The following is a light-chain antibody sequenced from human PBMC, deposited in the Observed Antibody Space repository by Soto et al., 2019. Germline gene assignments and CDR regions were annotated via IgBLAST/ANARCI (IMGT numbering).Light chain of an antibody. Sequence: DIVMTHSPDSLAVSLGERATISCESSQSVLFSSNNKNYLAWYQQKPGQAPRLLIYDASNKATGIPARFSGSGSGTDFTLTINSLEPEDFAVYYCQQRSNWPLTFGGGTKVDIK. CDR1: QSVLFSSNNKNY. V-gene: IGKV3-11*01. CDR2: DAS. CDR3: QQRSNWPLT. J-gene: IGKJ4*01.